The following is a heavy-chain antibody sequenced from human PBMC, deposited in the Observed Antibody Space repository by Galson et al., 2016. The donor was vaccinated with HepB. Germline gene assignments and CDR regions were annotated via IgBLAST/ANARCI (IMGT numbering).Heavy chain of an antibody. V-gene: IGHV3-11*06. D-gene: IGHD6-13*01. CDR1: GFTFTDYY. Sequence: SLRLSCAASGFTFTDYYMTWIRQAPGKGLEWVSYISSSGSYTNYADSVKGRFTISRDNARKSLYLQMNSLRPDDPAVYYCARVDSSGYGYYGMDVWGQGTTVTVSS. J-gene: IGHJ6*02. CDR2: ISSSGSYT. CDR3: ARVDSSGYGYYGMDV.